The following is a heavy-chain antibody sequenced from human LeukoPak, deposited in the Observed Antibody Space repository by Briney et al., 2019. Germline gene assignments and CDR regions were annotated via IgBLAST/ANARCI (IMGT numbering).Heavy chain of an antibody. J-gene: IGHJ4*02. D-gene: IGHD2-15*01. CDR3: ARGGIGRADF. Sequence: SETLSLTCTVSGGSFSGHYWSWVRQPPQKGLERMGEINYSGTTNYNPSLSSRVTIAVATSKNQFSLRLNSVTAADTAVYYCARGGIGRADFWGQGTLVTVSS. CDR1: GGSFSGHY. V-gene: IGHV4-34*01. CDR2: INYSGTT.